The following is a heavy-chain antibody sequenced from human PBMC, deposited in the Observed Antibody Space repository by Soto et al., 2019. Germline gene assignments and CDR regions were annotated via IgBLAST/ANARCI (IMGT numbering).Heavy chain of an antibody. D-gene: IGHD3-3*01. Sequence: RLSCAASGFTFSSYWMHWVRQAPGKGLVWVSRINSDGSSTSYADSVKGRFTISRDNAKNTLYLQMNSLRAEDTAVYYCARDSDSATIFGVGTPVDYYYYGMDVWGQGTTVTVSS. CDR1: GFTFSSYW. V-gene: IGHV3-74*01. J-gene: IGHJ6*02. CDR3: ARDSDSATIFGVGTPVDYYYYGMDV. CDR2: INSDGSST.